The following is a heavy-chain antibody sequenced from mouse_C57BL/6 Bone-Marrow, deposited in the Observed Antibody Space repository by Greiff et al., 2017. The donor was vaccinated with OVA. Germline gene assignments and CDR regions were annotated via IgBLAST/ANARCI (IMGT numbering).Heavy chain of an antibody. CDR3: ARRVTTESYYFDY. Sequence: EVHLVESGGGLVKPGGSLKLSCAASGFTFSDYGMHWVRQAPEKGLEWVAYISSGSSTIYYADTVKGRFTISRDNAKNTLFLQMTSLRSEDTAMYYCARRVTTESYYFDYWGQGTTLTVSS. J-gene: IGHJ2*01. CDR1: GFTFSDYG. D-gene: IGHD2-2*01. V-gene: IGHV5-17*01. CDR2: ISSGSSTI.